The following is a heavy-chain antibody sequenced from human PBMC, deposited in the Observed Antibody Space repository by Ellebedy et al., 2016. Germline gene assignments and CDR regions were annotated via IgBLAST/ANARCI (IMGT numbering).Heavy chain of an antibody. CDR3: VKEFDY. J-gene: IGHJ4*02. Sequence: GESLKISCTASGFSFSSKWMHWVRQVPGKGLVWVARINNEATSTSYADSVKGRFTISRDNAKNSLYLQMNSLRAEDTGIYYCVKEFDYWGPGTLVTVSS. CDR2: INNEATST. V-gene: IGHV3-74*01. CDR1: GFSFSSKW.